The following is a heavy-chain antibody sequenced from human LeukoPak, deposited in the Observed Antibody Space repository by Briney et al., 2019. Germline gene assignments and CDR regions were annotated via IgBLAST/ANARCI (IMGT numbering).Heavy chain of an antibody. V-gene: IGHV3-23*01. CDR2: ISGSGGST. D-gene: IGHD2-2*02. CDR1: GFTFSSYA. CDR3: ATRLDCSSTSCYSLLYYYGMDV. J-gene: IGHJ6*02. Sequence: SGGSLRLSCAASGFTFSSYAMSWVRQAPGKGLEWVSAISGSGGSTYYADSVKGRFTISRDNSKNTLYLQMNSLRAEDTAVYYCATRLDCSSTSCYSLLYYYGMDVWGQGTTVTVSS.